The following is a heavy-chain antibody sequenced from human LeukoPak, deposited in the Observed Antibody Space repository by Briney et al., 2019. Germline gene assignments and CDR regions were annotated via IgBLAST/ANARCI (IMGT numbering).Heavy chain of an antibody. CDR1: GFTFSSYA. J-gene: IGHJ6*03. CDR2: ISGSGGST. CDR3: ARDGDTVLTRGYYYYMDV. Sequence: GGSLRLSCAASGFTFSSYAMSWVRQAPGKGLEWVSAISGSGGSTYYADSVKGRFTISRDNAKESLYLQMNSLRAEDTAVYYCARDGDTVLTRGYYYYMDVWGKGTTVTVSS. D-gene: IGHD4-23*01. V-gene: IGHV3-23*01.